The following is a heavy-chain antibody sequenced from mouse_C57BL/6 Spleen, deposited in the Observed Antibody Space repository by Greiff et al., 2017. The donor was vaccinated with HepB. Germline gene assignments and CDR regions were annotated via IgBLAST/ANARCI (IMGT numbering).Heavy chain of an antibody. CDR1: GFNIKDDY. D-gene: IGHD2-5*01. Sequence: EVKLQESGAELVRPGASVKLSCTASGFNIKDDYMHWVKQRPEQGLEWIGWIDPENGDTEYASKFQGKATITADTSSNTAYLQLSSLTSEDTAVYYCTPYSKNWYFDVWGTGTTVTVSS. CDR3: TPYSKNWYFDV. J-gene: IGHJ1*03. CDR2: IDPENGDT. V-gene: IGHV14-4*01.